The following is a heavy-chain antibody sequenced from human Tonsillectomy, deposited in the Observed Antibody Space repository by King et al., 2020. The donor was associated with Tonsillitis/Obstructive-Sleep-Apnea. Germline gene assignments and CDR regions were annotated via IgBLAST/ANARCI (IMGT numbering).Heavy chain of an antibody. D-gene: IGHD2-2*01. V-gene: IGHV1-18*01. CDR1: GYTFITYG. CDR2: ISTYNGNT. J-gene: IGHJ5*02. CDR3: ARDSLGYCTSASCWYWFDP. Sequence: VQLVESEAEVKKPGASVKVACRASGYTFITYGVNWVRQAPGQGLEWMGWISTYNGNTIYAQKFQGRVTMTTDTSTSTAYMELRSLRSDDTAVYYCARDSLGYCTSASCWYWFDPWGQGTLVTVSP.